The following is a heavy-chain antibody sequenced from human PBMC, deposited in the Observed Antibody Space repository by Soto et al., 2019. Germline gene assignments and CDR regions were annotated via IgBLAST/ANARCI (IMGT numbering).Heavy chain of an antibody. CDR1: GFTFSTYS. CDR2: MSSRSDYI. D-gene: IGHD3-22*01. V-gene: IGHV3-21*01. Sequence: EVQLVESGGGLVKPGGSLRLSCAASGFTFSTYSTNWVRQAPGKGLEWVSSMSSRSDYIFYADSVKGRFTISRDNAKNSLYLQMNSLRAEDTAVYYCARRYYYDSENRDAFDIWGQGTLVTVSS. CDR3: ARRYYYDSENRDAFDI. J-gene: IGHJ3*02.